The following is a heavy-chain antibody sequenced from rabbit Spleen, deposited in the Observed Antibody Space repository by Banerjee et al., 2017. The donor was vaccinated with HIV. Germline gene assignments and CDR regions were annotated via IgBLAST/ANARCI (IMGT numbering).Heavy chain of an antibody. Sequence: QEQMEESGGDLVKPEGSLTLTCTASGLSFRSSYYMSWGSKAPGKGLEWIGCIYTGSRGDTYSASWAKGRFTISKTSSTPVTLQMTSLTAADTATYFCARDLVAVIGWNFNLWGQGTLVTVS. CDR2: IYTGSRGDT. J-gene: IGHJ4*01. CDR1: GLSFRSSYY. CDR3: ARDLVAVIGWNFNL. D-gene: IGHD1-1*01. V-gene: IGHV1S45*01.